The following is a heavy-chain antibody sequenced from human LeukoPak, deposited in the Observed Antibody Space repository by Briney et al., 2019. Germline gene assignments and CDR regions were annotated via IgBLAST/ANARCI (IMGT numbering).Heavy chain of an antibody. CDR3: ARDRNWNYFDY. V-gene: IGHV3-74*01. CDR2: INSDGSST. D-gene: IGHD1-20*01. CDR1: GFTFSSYW. Sequence: GGSLRLSCAASGFTFSSYWMHWVRHAPGKGLVRVSRINSDGSSTSYADSVKGRFTISRDNAKNTLYLQMNSLRAEDTAVYYCARDRNWNYFDYWGQGTLVTVSS. J-gene: IGHJ4*02.